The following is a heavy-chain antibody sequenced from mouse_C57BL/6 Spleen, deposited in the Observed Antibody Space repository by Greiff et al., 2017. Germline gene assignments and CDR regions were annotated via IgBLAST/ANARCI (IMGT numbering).Heavy chain of an antibody. Sequence: QVQLQQSGAELARPGASVKLSCKASGYTFTSYGISWVKQRTGQGLEWIGEIYPRSGNTYSNEKFKGKATLTADKSYSTAYMGLRRLTSEDSAVYFCARNYGSSYGWYFDVWGKGTTVTVSS. J-gene: IGHJ1*03. V-gene: IGHV1-81*01. D-gene: IGHD1-1*01. CDR3: ARNYGSSYGWYFDV. CDR2: IYPRSGNT. CDR1: GYTFTSYG.